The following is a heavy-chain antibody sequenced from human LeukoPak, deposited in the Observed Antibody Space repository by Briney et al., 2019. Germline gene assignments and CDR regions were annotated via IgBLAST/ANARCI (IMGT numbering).Heavy chain of an antibody. J-gene: IGHJ4*02. CDR3: AIPRMHSTSYYWDY. CDR1: GYSFTTYW. Sequence: HGESLKISCKGSGYSFTTYWIGWVRQLPGKGLEWMGIIYPGDSDTRYSPSFQGQVTISADKSISTAYLQWSSLRASDTAMYYCAIPRMHSTSYYWDYWGQGTLVTVSS. D-gene: IGHD3-22*01. CDR2: IYPGDSDT. V-gene: IGHV5-51*01.